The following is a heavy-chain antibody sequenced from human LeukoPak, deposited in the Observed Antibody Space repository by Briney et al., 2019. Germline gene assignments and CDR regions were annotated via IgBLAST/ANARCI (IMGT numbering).Heavy chain of an antibody. CDR1: GYTFTGYY. D-gene: IGHD2-2*01. J-gene: IGHJ3*02. V-gene: IGHV1-2*02. Sequence: ASVKVSCKASGYTFTGYYMHRVRQAPGQGLEWMGWINPNSGGTNYAQKFQGRVTMTRDTSIITAYMELSRLRSDDTAVYYCAKGASPQIVVVPAAGGHDAFDIWGQGTMVTVSS. CDR2: INPNSGGT. CDR3: AKGASPQIVVVPAAGGHDAFDI.